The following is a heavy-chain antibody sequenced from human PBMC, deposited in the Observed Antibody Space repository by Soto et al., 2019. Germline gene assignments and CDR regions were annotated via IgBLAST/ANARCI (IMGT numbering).Heavy chain of an antibody. J-gene: IGHJ5*02. CDR1: GGTFSSYA. V-gene: IGHV1-69*13. CDR2: IIPIFGTA. D-gene: IGHD3-22*01. Sequence: ASVKVSCKASGGTFSSYAISWVRQAPGQGLEWMGGIIPIFGTANYAQKFQGRVTITADESTSTAYMELSSLRSEDTAVYYCARDPYYYDSSGYPLRGYNWFDPWGQGTLVTVSS. CDR3: ARDPYYYDSSGYPLRGYNWFDP.